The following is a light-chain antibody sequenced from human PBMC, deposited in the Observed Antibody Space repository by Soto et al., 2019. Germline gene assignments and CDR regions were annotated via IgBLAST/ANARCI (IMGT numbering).Light chain of an antibody. CDR3: SSYTSSSTYV. CDR2: EGS. CDR1: SSDVGSYNL. V-gene: IGLV2-14*02. Sequence: QSVLTQPASVSGSPGQSITISCTGTSSDVGSYNLVSWYQQHPGKAHKLMIYEGSKRPSGVSNRFSGSKSGNTASLIISWLQAEDVGEYYCSSYTSSSTYVFGTGTKVTVL. J-gene: IGLJ1*01.